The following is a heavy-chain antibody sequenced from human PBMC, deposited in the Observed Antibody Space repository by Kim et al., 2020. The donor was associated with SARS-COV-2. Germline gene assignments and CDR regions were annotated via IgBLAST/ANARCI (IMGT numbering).Heavy chain of an antibody. V-gene: IGHV3-23*01. CDR2: ISGSGTTA. CDR1: GFTFSSYA. J-gene: IGHJ4*02. Sequence: GGSLRLSCVASGFTFSSYALSWVRQVPGKGLEWISDISGSGTTAHYADSAKGRFIISRDNSKNTLFLQMNSLRADDTAIYYCTKDESVPGSHWGQGTLVSVSS. CDR3: TKDESVPGSH.